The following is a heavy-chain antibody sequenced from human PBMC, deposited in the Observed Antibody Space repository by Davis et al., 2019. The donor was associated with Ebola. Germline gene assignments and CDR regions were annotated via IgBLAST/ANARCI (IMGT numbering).Heavy chain of an antibody. V-gene: IGHV1-18*01. J-gene: IGHJ5*02. CDR1: GYTFTSYG. CDR2: ISPYNGNT. D-gene: IGHD1-1*01. CDR3: GRGGRNWKRNWFDP. Sequence: ASVKVSCKASGYTFTSYGISWVRQAPGQGLEWMGWISPYNGNTDYAQKLQGRVTMTTDTSTSTAYMELRSLRSEDKAGYYCGRGGRNWKRNWFDPWGQGTLVTVSS.